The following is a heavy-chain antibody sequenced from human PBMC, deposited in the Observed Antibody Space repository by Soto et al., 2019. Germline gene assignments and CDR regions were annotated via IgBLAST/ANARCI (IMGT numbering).Heavy chain of an antibody. V-gene: IGHV1-69*01. CDR1: GGTFSSYA. D-gene: IGHD6-6*01. J-gene: IGHJ4*02. Sequence: LVQSGAEVKKPGSSVKVSCXXSGGTFSSYAISWVXXXXXXXLEWMGGIIPIFGTANYAQKFQGRVTITADESTSTAYMELSSLRSEDTAVYYCARELLVQGEFYYWGQGTLVTVSS. CDR2: IIPIFGTA. CDR3: ARELLVQGEFYY.